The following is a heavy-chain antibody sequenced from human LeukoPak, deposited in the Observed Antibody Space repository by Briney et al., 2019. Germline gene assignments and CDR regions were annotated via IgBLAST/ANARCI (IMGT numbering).Heavy chain of an antibody. CDR3: ARAPIRGRLDY. V-gene: IGHV5-51*01. D-gene: IGHD1-26*01. CDR2: IYPGDSDT. J-gene: IGHJ4*02. Sequence: GESLKISCTGSGDSVTSYWIAWVRQMPGRGLEWMGVIYPGDSDTRYSPSFQGPVTISVDKSIGTAYLQWSSLKASDTAMYYCARAPIRGRLDYWGQGTPVTVSS. CDR1: GDSVTSYW.